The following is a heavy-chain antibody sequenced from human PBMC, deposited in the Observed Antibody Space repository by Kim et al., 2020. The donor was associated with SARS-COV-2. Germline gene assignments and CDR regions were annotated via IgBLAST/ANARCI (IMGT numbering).Heavy chain of an antibody. J-gene: IGHJ4*02. CDR2: ISSSSSYI. Sequence: GGSLRLSCAASGFTFSSYSMNWVRQAPGKGLEWVSSISSSSSYIYYADSVKGRFTISRDNAKNSLYLQMNSLRAEDTAVYYCARDLFLASPPIIIWWELLQTDGFDYWGQGTLVTVSS. CDR3: ARDLFLASPPIIIWWELLQTDGFDY. D-gene: IGHD1-26*01. V-gene: IGHV3-21*01. CDR1: GFTFSSYS.